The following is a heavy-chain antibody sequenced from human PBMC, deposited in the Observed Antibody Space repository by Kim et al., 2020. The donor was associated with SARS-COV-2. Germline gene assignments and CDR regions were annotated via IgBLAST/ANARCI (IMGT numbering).Heavy chain of an antibody. J-gene: IGHJ4*02. V-gene: IGHV3-13*01. CDR3: ARSARKDLGLIDY. Sequence: PGSAKGRFTISRENAKNSLYLQMNSLRAGDTAVYYCARSARKDLGLIDYWGQGTLVTVSS. D-gene: IGHD2-21*02.